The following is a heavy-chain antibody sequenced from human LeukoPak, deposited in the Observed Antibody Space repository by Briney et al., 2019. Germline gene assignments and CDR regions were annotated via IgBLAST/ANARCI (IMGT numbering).Heavy chain of an antibody. D-gene: IGHD3-10*01. J-gene: IGHJ4*02. CDR2: VSYDGSNK. V-gene: IGHV3-30*18. CDR1: GFIFSNYG. Sequence: PGGSLRLSCAASGFIFSNYGMHWVRQAPGKGLEWVAVVSYDGSNKYYADSVKGRFTISRDNSKNTLYLQMNSLRAEDTAVYYCAKPYYGSGNYHLDYWGQGTLVTVSS. CDR3: AKPYYGSGNYHLDY.